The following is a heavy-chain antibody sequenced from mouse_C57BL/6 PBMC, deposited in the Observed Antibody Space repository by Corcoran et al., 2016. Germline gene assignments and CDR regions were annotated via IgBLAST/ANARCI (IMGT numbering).Heavy chain of an antibody. V-gene: IGHV1-55*01. CDR1: GYTFTSYW. D-gene: IGHD3-2*02. CDR3: ARRDSSGHYFDY. J-gene: IGHJ2*01. CDR2: IYPGSGST. Sequence: QVQLQQPGAELVKPGASVKMSCKASGYTFTSYWITWVKQRPGQGLEWIGDIYPGSGSTNYNEKFKSKATLTVDTSSSTAYMQLSSLTSEDSAVYYCARRDSSGHYFDYWGQGTTLTVSS.